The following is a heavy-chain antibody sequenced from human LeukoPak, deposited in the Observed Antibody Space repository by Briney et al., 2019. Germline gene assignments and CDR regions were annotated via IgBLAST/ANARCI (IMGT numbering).Heavy chain of an antibody. Sequence: GGSLRLSCAASGFTFSSYSMNWVRQAPGKGLERVSSISSSSYIYYADSVKGRFTISRDNAKNSLYLQMNSLRAEDTAVYYCARDERYSGYDLWYYFDYWGQGTLVTVSS. CDR2: ISSSSYI. CDR3: ARDERYSGYDLWYYFDY. D-gene: IGHD5-12*01. V-gene: IGHV3-21*01. J-gene: IGHJ4*02. CDR1: GFTFSSYS.